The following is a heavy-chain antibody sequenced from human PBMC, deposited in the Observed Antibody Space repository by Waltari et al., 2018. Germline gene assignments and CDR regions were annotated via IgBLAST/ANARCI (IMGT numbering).Heavy chain of an antibody. D-gene: IGHD6-19*01. CDR1: GYSISSGYY. Sequence: QVQLQESGSGPVKPSQTLSLTCPVSGYSISSGYYWGWIRQPPGKGLARIGSIYNSWGTYYNPSLKRRVSISVDTYKNQFSLKLSSVTAADTAVYYCARGEASSGLDYWGQGTLVTVSS. CDR3: ARGEASSGLDY. V-gene: IGHV4-38-2*02. CDR2: IYNSWGT. J-gene: IGHJ4*02.